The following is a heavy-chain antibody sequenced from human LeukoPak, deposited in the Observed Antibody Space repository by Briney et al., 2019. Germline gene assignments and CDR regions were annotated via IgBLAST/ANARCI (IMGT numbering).Heavy chain of an antibody. CDR3: ARAGQRFHAFDI. D-gene: IGHD3-10*01. Sequence: GEFLKISCKGSGYSFTSYWIGWVRQMPGKGLQWLGIIYPGDSDTSYSPSFQGQVTISADKSISNAYLQWSSLKASDTAMYYCARAGQRFHAFDIWGQGTMVTVSS. CDR2: IYPGDSDT. CDR1: GYSFTSYW. J-gene: IGHJ3*02. V-gene: IGHV5-51*01.